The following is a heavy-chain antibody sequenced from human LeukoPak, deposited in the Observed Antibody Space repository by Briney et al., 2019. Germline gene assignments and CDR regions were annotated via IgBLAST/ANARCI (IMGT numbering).Heavy chain of an antibody. CDR1: GFTFSDHA. CDR2: IRNKANSYTT. Sequence: AGSLRLSCAASGFTFSDHAMDWVRQAPGKGLEWVGRIRNKANSYTTEYAASVQGRFTVSRDDSKNSLYLQMNSMKTEDTAVYYCTRLVGANDWGQGTLVTVSS. J-gene: IGHJ4*02. V-gene: IGHV3-72*01. CDR3: TRLVGAND. D-gene: IGHD1-26*01.